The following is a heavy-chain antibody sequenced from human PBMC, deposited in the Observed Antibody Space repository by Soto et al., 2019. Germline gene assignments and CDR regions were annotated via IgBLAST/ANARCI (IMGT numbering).Heavy chain of an antibody. V-gene: IGHV2-5*01. Sequence: QGTLKESGPTLVKPTQTLTLTCSFSGFSLSTSGVGVGWIRQSPGKALEWLALIYWSGDEHYRPSLKSRLSIIKDTSKNHVVLIMNDIDHVDTATYYCARGLATLPVFAFDIWGQGTMVTVSS. J-gene: IGHJ3*02. CDR3: ARGLATLPVFAFDI. CDR1: GFSLSTSGVG. D-gene: IGHD6-6*01. CDR2: IYWSGDE.